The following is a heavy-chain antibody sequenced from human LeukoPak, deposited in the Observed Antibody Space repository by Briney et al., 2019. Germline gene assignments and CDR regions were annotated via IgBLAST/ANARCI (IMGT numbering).Heavy chain of an antibody. J-gene: IGHJ5*02. V-gene: IGHV4-34*01. D-gene: IGHD6-13*01. CDR2: INHSGST. CDR1: GGSFSGYY. CDR3: ARRTRRSPRPGSSWYGSTFDP. Sequence: SETLSLTCAVYGGSFSGYYWSWIRQPPGKGLEWIGEINHSGSTNYNPSLKSRVTISVDTSKDQFSLKLSSVTAADTAVYYCARRTRRSPRPGSSWYGSTFDPWGQGTLVTVSS.